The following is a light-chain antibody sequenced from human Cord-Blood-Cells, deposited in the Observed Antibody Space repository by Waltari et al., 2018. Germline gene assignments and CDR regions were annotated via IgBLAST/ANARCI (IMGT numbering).Light chain of an antibody. CDR1: SSNIRSNT. J-gene: IGLJ3*02. CDR3: AAWDDSLNGWV. CDR2: SNN. V-gene: IGLV1-44*01. Sequence: QSVLTQPPSASGTPGQTVTIPCSGSSSNIRSNTVNWYQQLPGTAPKLLIYSNNQRPSGVPDRFSGSKSGTSASLAISGLQSEDEADYYCAAWDDSLNGWVFGGGTKLTVL.